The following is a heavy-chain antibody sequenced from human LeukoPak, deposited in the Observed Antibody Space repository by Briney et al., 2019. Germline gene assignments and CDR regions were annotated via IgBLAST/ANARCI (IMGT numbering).Heavy chain of an antibody. Sequence: PGGSLRLSCAASGFTVSNNYMSWVRQAPGKGLEWVSVIYRGGSTYYADSVKGRFTVSRDNSKNTLYLQMNSLRAEDTALYYCAKHTGGSRCFEDWGQGALVTVSS. CDR3: AKHTGGSRCFED. D-gene: IGHD2-2*01. CDR1: GFTVSNNY. V-gene: IGHV3-66*04. CDR2: IYRGGST. J-gene: IGHJ4*02.